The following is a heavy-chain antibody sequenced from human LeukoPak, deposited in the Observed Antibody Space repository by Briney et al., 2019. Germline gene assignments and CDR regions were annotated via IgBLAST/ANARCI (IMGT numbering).Heavy chain of an antibody. J-gene: IGHJ3*02. CDR2: ISDNGLDT. CDR1: GFTFSTSV. V-gene: IGHV3-64*01. Sequence: GGSLRLSCAVSGFTFSTSVDWVRPAPGKGLEYVSGISDNGLDTHYGNSVEGRFTISRDNSKNSLYLQMDSLRDEDMAVYYCAREGHSSGHCGALDIWGQGTMVTVSS. D-gene: IGHD3-22*01. CDR3: AREGHSSGHCGALDI.